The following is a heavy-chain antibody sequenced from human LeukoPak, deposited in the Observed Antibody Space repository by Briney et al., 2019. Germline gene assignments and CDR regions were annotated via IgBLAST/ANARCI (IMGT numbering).Heavy chain of an antibody. J-gene: IGHJ4*02. CDR2: IYYTGTT. V-gene: IGHV4-59*01. CDR1: GGSISSYY. D-gene: IGHD5-24*01. Sequence: KPSETLSLTCTVSGGSISSYYWSWLRQPPGRGLEWIGYIYYTGTTNYNLSLKSRAAISVDTSKNQFSLKLTSVTAADTAVYYCVRDKRDGTRPSSERFDYWGQGTLVTVSS. CDR3: VRDKRDGTRPSSERFDY.